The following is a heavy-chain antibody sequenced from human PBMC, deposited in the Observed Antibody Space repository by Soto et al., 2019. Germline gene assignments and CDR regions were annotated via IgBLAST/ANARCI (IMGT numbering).Heavy chain of an antibody. CDR1: GGSFSGYY. Sequence: SETLSLTCAVYGGSFSGYYWSWIRQPPGKGLEWIGEINHSGSTNYNPSLKSRVTISVDTSKNQFSLKLSAVTAADTAVYYCARGRKIFGVVITSYDYYYMDVWGKGTTVTVSS. D-gene: IGHD3-3*01. CDR3: ARGRKIFGVVITSYDYYYMDV. V-gene: IGHV4-34*01. J-gene: IGHJ6*03. CDR2: INHSGST.